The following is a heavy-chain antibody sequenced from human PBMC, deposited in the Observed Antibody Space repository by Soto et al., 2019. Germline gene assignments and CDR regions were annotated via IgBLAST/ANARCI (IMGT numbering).Heavy chain of an antibody. V-gene: IGHV4-31*03. CDR2: FYYSGST. Sequence: SETLSLTCTVSGCSISTGGYYWNWIRQHPGKGLEWIGYFYYSGSTYYNPSLKSRVTISVNTSKNQFSLKLSSVTAADTAVYYCARVYGGRGFDPWGQGTLVTVSS. CDR1: GCSISTGGYY. CDR3: ARVYGGRGFDP. J-gene: IGHJ5*02. D-gene: IGHD1-26*01.